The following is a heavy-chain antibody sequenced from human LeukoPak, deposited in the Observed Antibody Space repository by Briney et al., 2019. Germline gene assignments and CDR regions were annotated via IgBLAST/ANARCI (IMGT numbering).Heavy chain of an antibody. Sequence: AGSLRLSCAASGFTVSTNYMNWVRQAPGKGLERVSILYSGSSTYYADSVEGRFTISRDSSKNTLFLQMNDLRAEDTAVYYCARVGDHFHWYLDLWGRGTLVTVSS. CDR2: LYSGSST. V-gene: IGHV3-53*01. CDR1: GFTVSTNY. D-gene: IGHD3-3*02. CDR3: ARVGDHFHWYLDL. J-gene: IGHJ2*01.